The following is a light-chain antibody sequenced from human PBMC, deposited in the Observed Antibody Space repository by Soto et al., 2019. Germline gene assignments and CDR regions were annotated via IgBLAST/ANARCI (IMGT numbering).Light chain of an antibody. CDR3: SSFTSTSTFV. V-gene: IGLV2-18*02. J-gene: IGLJ1*01. CDR1: SSDVGSYDY. CDR2: NVN. Sequence: QSALIQPPSVSGSPGQSVTISCTGTSSDVGSYDYVSWYQQHPGTVPKPMIYNVNTQPSGVPDRFSGSKSGNTASMTISGPQAEDEADYYCSSFTSTSTFVFGSGTKVTVL.